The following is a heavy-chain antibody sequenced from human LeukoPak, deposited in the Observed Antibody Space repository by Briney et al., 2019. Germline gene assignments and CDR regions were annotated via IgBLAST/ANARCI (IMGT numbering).Heavy chain of an antibody. CDR1: GGSISSYY. V-gene: IGHV4-59*08. CDR2: IYYSGST. J-gene: IGHJ5*02. CDR3: ARHGSGDFDWRYNWFDP. D-gene: IGHD3-9*01. Sequence: SETLSLTCTVSGGSISSYYWSWIRQPPGKGLEWIGYIYYSGSTNYNPSLKSRVTISVDTSKNQFSLKLSSVTAAATAVYYCARHGSGDFDWRYNWFDPWGQGTLVTVSS.